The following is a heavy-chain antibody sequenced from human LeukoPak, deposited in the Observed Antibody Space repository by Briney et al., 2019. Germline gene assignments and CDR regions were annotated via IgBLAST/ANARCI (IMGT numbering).Heavy chain of an antibody. CDR1: GFTFSSYA. V-gene: IGHV3-23*01. D-gene: IGHD6-19*01. CDR3: AKDVAFSIAVAGSYFDY. Sequence: GGSLRLSCAASGFTFSSYAMSWVRQAPGKGLEWVSAISGSGGYTYYADSVKGRFTISRDNSKNTLYLQMNGLRAEDTAVYYCAKDVAFSIAVAGSYFDYRGQGTLVTVSS. CDR2: ISGSGGYT. J-gene: IGHJ4*02.